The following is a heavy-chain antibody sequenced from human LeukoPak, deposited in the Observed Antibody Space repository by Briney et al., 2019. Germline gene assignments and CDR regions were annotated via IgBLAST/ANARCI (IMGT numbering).Heavy chain of an antibody. J-gene: IGHJ5*02. CDR3: AKDSDGYTIGNWFDP. CDR1: GFTFSSYA. CDR2: ISGSGGST. V-gene: IGHV3-23*01. Sequence: GGSLRLSCAASGFTFSSYAMSWVRQAPGKGLEWVSAISGSGGSTYYADSVKGRFTISRDNSKNTLYLQMNSLRAEDTAVYYCAKDSDGYTIGNWFDPWGQGTLVTVSS. D-gene: IGHD5-24*01.